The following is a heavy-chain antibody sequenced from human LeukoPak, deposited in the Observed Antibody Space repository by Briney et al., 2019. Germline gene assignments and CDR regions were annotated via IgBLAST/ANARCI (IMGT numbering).Heavy chain of an antibody. V-gene: IGHV3-15*01. CDR2: IKIKTEGGTT. Sequence: GGSPRLSCAASGFTFNKYSTNWVCPTPGERLERIGRIKIKTEGGTTDYTAPVKGRFTISRDDSKNTLYLQMNSLKTEDTAVYYCTTDGWVTMVRGVIKGIDYWGQGTLVTVSS. D-gene: IGHD3-10*01. CDR1: GFTFNKYS. CDR3: TTDGWVTMVRGVIKGIDY. J-gene: IGHJ4*02.